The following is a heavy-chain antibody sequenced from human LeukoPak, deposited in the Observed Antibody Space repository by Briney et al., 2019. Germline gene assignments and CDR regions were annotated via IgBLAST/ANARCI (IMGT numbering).Heavy chain of an antibody. Sequence: SETLSLTCTVSGGSISSSSYYWSWIRQPRGKGLEWSGYIYSGSTNYNPSLKSRVTISVDTSKNQFSLKLRSVTAADTAVYYCARDRRQWLRGPFDPWGQGTLVTVSS. CDR1: GGSISSSSYY. CDR3: ARDRRQWLRGPFDP. J-gene: IGHJ5*02. CDR2: IYSGST. V-gene: IGHV4-61*01. D-gene: IGHD6-19*01.